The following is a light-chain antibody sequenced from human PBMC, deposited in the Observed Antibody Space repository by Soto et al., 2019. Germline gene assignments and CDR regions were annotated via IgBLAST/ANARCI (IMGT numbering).Light chain of an antibody. CDR3: QQRSSWPLT. V-gene: IGKV3-11*01. CDR2: DAS. CDR1: QSVSSY. J-gene: IGKJ3*01. Sequence: EIVLTQSPATLSLSPGERATLSCRARQSVSSYLAWYQQKPGQAPRLLIYDASNRATGIPARFSGSGSGTDFTLTISSLEPEDFAVYYCQQRSSWPLTSGPGTKVDIK.